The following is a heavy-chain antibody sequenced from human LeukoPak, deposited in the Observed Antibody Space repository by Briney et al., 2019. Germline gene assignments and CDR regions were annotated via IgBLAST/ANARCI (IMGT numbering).Heavy chain of an antibody. CDR3: ARALPMRITIFRVLPKGGYFDY. CDR2: INAGNGNT. CDR1: GYTFTSYA. V-gene: IGHV1-3*01. D-gene: IGHD3-3*01. Sequence: ASVKVSCKASGYTFTSYAMHWVRQAPGQRLEWMGWINAGNGNTKYSQKFQGRVTITRDTSASTAYMELSSLRSEDTAVYYCARALPMRITIFRVLPKGGYFDYWGQGTLAAVSS. J-gene: IGHJ4*02.